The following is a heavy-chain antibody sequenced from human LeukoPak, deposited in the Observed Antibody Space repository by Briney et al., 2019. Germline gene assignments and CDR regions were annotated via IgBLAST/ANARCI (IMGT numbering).Heavy chain of an antibody. CDR1: GYTFTAYY. V-gene: IGHV1-2*02. J-gene: IGHJ4*02. Sequence: ASVKVSCKASGYTFTAYYMHWLRQAPGQGLEWMGWIDPNNGATKYAQNFEGRVTLTRDTSISTAYMELSRLTSDDTAVYYCASWRGYVDSWSGRFDYWGQGILVTVSS. CDR2: IDPNNGAT. D-gene: IGHD3-3*01. CDR3: ASWRGYVDSWSGRFDY.